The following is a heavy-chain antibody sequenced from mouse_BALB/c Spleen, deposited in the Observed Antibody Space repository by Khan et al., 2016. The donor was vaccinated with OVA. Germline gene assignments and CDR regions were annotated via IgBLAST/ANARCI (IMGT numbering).Heavy chain of an antibody. V-gene: IGHV14-1*02. J-gene: IGHJ3*01. D-gene: IGHD3-1*01. Sequence: VQLQQSGTELVRPGALVKLSCKASGFNIKDYYMHWVKQRPEQGLEWIGWIDPENDNTIYDPKFQGKANITADTSSNTAYLQLSSLTSEDTAVYYWARSGEEAGLPYWGQGTLVTVSA. CDR3: ARSGEEAGLPY. CDR2: IDPENDNT. CDR1: GFNIKDYY.